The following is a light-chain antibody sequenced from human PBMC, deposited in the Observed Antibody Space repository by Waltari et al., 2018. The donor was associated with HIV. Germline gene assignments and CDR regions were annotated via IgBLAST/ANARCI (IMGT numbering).Light chain of an antibody. Sequence: QSALAQPASVSGSPGQSITLSCSGAVVDSGPEIYVSWYQHHPGRAPRLVIYMLSRRPSGVSDRFSGSSSGMSATLTISGLQSDDEAHYYCSSYSTLTSLFVFGTGTRVTVL. J-gene: IGLJ1*01. CDR2: MLS. CDR1: VVDSGPEIY. V-gene: IGLV2-14*01. CDR3: SSYSTLTSLFV.